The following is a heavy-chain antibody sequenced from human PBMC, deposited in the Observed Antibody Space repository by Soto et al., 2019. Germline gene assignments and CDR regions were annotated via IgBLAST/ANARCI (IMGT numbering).Heavy chain of an antibody. CDR1: AFTFTNYA. CDR2: ISAGGGGT. Sequence: EVQLLESGGGLVQPGGSLRLSCAASAFTFTNYAMSWVRQAPGKGLEWVSTISAGGGGTSYADSVKGRFTISRDNSKNTLYLQMNSLGPEDTAVYYCARGAYGGRFDYWGQGTLVTVSS. J-gene: IGHJ4*02. D-gene: IGHD2-21*01. V-gene: IGHV3-23*01. CDR3: ARGAYGGRFDY.